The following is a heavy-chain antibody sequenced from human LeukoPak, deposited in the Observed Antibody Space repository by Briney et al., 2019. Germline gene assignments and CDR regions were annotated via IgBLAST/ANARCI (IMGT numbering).Heavy chain of an antibody. J-gene: IGHJ4*02. CDR1: GGTFSSDA. CDR2: FIPIFRAA. D-gene: IGHD1-26*01. Sequence: GASVKVSCKASGGTFSSDAISWVRQAPGQGLERVGVFIPIFRAANYAQELQGRVTITANESASAVYMELSSLRSDDTAVYYCATVYSGSYYFDYWGQGTLVTVSS. CDR3: ATVYSGSYYFDY. V-gene: IGHV1-69*13.